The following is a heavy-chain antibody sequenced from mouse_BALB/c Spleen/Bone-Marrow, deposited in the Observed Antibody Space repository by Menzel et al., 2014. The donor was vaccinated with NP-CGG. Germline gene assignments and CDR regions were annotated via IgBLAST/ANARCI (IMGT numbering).Heavy chain of an antibody. V-gene: IGHV1-14*01. CDR1: GYTFTSYA. Sequence: EVQLQESGPELVKPGASVKMSCKASGYTFTSYAMHWVKQKPGQGLEWIGNINPYNDNTKYNEKFKGKVTLTSDKSSSTAYMELSSLTSEDSAVYYCARSLYGYDWYFDVWGAGTTVTVSS. CDR2: INPYNDNT. CDR3: ARSLYGYDWYFDV. D-gene: IGHD2-2*01. J-gene: IGHJ1*01.